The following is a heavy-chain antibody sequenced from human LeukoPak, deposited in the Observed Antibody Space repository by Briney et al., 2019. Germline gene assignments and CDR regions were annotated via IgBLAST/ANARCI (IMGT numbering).Heavy chain of an antibody. CDR3: AKDSCSGGSCYSSPYDAFDI. Sequence: GGSLRLSSAASGFTFSSYGMHWVRQAPGKGLEWVAFIRYVGSNEYYADSVKGRFTISRDNSKKMLYLQMNNLRTEDTAVYYCAKDSCSGGSCYSSPYDAFDIWGQGTMVTVSS. V-gene: IGHV3-30*02. CDR2: IRYVGSNE. D-gene: IGHD2-15*01. J-gene: IGHJ3*02. CDR1: GFTFSSYG.